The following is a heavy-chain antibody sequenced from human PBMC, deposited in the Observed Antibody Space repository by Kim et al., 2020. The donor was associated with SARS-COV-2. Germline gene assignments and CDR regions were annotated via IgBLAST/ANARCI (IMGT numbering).Heavy chain of an antibody. V-gene: IGHV3-30-3*01. D-gene: IGHD1-26*01. CDR2: ISDDGSKK. CDR3: AREYSNTPPAHGFDP. CDR1: GFTFSIYP. Sequence: GGSLRLSCAASGFTFSIYPIHWVRQAPGKGLQWVALISDDGSKKQYADSVRGRFTISRDNSKNTLYLQMTSLRAEDTAVYYCAREYSNTPPAHGFDPWGQGTPVTVSS. J-gene: IGHJ5*02.